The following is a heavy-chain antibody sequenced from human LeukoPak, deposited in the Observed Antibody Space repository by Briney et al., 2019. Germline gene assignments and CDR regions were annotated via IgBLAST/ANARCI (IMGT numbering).Heavy chain of an antibody. J-gene: IGHJ4*02. V-gene: IGHV3-7*01. CDR2: IKQDGSEQ. CDR1: GFTFSNYW. CDR3: ARAPAHYYDSSDHYYVGESYFDY. Sequence: GGSLRLSCAVSGFTFSNYWMSWVRQAPGKGLEWVANIKQDGSEQYYVDSVKGRFTISRDNAKNSLYLQMNSLRAEDTAVYYCARAPAHYYDSSDHYYVGESYFDYWGQGTLVTVSS. D-gene: IGHD3-22*01.